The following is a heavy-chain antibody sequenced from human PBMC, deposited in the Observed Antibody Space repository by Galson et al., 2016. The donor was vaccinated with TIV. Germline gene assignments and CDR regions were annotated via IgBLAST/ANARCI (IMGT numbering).Heavy chain of an antibody. J-gene: IGHJ4*02. D-gene: IGHD3-10*01. CDR1: GATFSRYA. Sequence: SVKVSCKASGATFSRYAFNWVRQAPGQGLEWMGRIIPIFDTTNYAQNFQGRVTIIADKSTNTVYMEVSRLRSDDTAVYYCARDSVSFGSGSYYPSSFDYWGQGILVTVSS. CDR3: ARDSVSFGSGSYYPSSFDY. CDR2: IIPIFDTT. V-gene: IGHV1-69*06.